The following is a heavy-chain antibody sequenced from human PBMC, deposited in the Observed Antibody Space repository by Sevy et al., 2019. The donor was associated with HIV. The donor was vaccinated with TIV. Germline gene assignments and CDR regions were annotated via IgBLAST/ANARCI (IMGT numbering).Heavy chain of an antibody. CDR1: GFTFSSYG. J-gene: IGHJ4*02. V-gene: IGHV3-30*03. CDR2: ISYDGSNK. CDR3: ASLSGGLMVYAMDLDY. Sequence: GGSLRLSCAASGFTFSSYGMHWVRQAPCKGLEWVAVISYDGSNKYYADSVKGRFTISRDNSKNTLYLQMNSLRAEDTAVYYCASLSGGLMVYAMDLDYWGQGTLVTVSS. D-gene: IGHD2-8*01.